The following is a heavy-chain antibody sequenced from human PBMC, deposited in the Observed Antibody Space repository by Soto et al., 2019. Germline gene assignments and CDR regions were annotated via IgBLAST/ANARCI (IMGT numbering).Heavy chain of an antibody. CDR1: GDSISNDY. CDR2: IYYSGST. V-gene: IGHV4-59*08. CDR3: ARQSLLSLYYYVLDV. Sequence: PSETLSLTCTVSGDSISNDYWTWIRQPPGKGLEWIGNIYYSGSTEYNPSLRSRVTTSVDTSRNQFSLKLSSVTAADTAIYYCARQSLLSLYYYVLDVWGQGTTVTVSS. J-gene: IGHJ6*02.